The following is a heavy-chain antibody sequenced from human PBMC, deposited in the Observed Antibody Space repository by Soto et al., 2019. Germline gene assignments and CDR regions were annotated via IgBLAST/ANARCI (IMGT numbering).Heavy chain of an antibody. Sequence: QVQLVESGGGVVQPGRSLSLSCAASGFTFSSYGMHWVRQAPGKGLEWVAVISYDGSNKYYADSVKGRFTISRDNSKNTLYLQMNSLRAEDTAVYYCAKQGYSLDIWGQGTMVTVSS. D-gene: IGHD5-18*01. J-gene: IGHJ3*02. CDR1: GFTFSSYG. CDR3: AKQGYSLDI. V-gene: IGHV3-30*18. CDR2: ISYDGSNK.